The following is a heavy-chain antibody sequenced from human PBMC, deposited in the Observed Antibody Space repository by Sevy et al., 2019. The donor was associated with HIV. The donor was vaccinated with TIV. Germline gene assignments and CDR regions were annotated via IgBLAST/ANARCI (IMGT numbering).Heavy chain of an antibody. CDR2: IGTAGDT. J-gene: IGHJ6*02. D-gene: IGHD6-13*01. V-gene: IGHV3-13*01. CDR3: ARGYSSSWYERYYYYYGMDV. CDR1: GFTFSSYD. Sequence: GGSLRLSCAASGFTFSSYDMHWVRQATGKGLEWVSAIGTAGDTYYLGSVKGRFTISRENAKNSLYLQMNSLRAGDTAVYYCARGYSSSWYERYYYYYGMDVWGQGTTVTVSS.